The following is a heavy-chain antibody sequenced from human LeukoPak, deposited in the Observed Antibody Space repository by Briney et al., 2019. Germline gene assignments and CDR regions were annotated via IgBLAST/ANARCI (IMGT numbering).Heavy chain of an antibody. CDR1: GFTFSTYW. CDR3: ARTPPNWGADY. CDR2: INQDGSEK. Sequence: PGGSLRLSCAASGFTFSTYWMSWVRQAPGKGLEWVANINQDGSEKYYVDSVKGRFTISRDNAKNSLYLQMDSLRAEDTAVYYCARTPPNWGADYWGQGTLVTVSS. J-gene: IGHJ4*02. D-gene: IGHD7-27*01. V-gene: IGHV3-7*01.